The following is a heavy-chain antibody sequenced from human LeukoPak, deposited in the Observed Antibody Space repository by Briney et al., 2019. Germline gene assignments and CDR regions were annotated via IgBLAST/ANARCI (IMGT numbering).Heavy chain of an antibody. CDR3: AKNIPGVTTDYYYYGMDV. V-gene: IGHV3-30-3*01. Sequence: PGGSLRLSFAASGFTFSSYAMHWVRQAPGKGLGWVAVISYDGSNKYYADSVKGRFTISRDNSKNTLYLQMNSLRAEDTAVYYCAKNIPGVTTDYYYYGMDVWGQGTTVTVSS. CDR1: GFTFSSYA. J-gene: IGHJ6*02. CDR2: ISYDGSNK. D-gene: IGHD4-17*01.